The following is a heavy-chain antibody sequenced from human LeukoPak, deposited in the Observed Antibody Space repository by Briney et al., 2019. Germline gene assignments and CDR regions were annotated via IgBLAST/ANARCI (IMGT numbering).Heavy chain of an antibody. V-gene: IGHV4-59*01. Sequence: PSETLSLTCNVSGGFTSDYKWSWIRQPPGRGLEWIGYIYSSGATNYNPSLKSRVTISVDTSKNQFSLKLSSVTAADTAVYYCARRGLLFLLGAFDIWGQGTMVTVSS. J-gene: IGHJ3*02. CDR3: ARRGLLFLLGAFDI. D-gene: IGHD2-21*02. CDR1: GGFTSDYK. CDR2: IYSSGAT.